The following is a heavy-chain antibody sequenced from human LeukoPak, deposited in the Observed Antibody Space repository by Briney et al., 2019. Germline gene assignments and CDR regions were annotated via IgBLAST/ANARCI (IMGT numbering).Heavy chain of an antibody. CDR2: IYPGGST. V-gene: IGHV3-53*01. Sequence: GGSLRLSCAASGFTFSSYSMNWVRQAPGRGLEWVSVIYPGGSTYYADSVKGRFTISRDNSKNTLYLQMNSLRVEDTAVYYCTGRGLYSSSWWAFDVWGQGTVVTVSS. J-gene: IGHJ3*01. CDR3: TGRGLYSSSWWAFDV. D-gene: IGHD6-13*01. CDR1: GFTFSSYS.